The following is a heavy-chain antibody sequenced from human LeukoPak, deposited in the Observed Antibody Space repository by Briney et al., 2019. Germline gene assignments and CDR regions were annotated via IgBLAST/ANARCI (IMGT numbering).Heavy chain of an antibody. J-gene: IGHJ4*02. CDR3: ARGWKPDYYDSSGYCFDY. Sequence: SETLSLTCAVYGGSFSCYYWSWIRQPPGKGLEWIGEINHSGSTNYNPSLKSRVTISVDTSKNQFSLKLSSVTAADTAVYYCARGWKPDYYDSSGYCFDYWGQGTLVTVSS. CDR1: GGSFSCYY. D-gene: IGHD3-22*01. V-gene: IGHV4-34*01. CDR2: INHSGST.